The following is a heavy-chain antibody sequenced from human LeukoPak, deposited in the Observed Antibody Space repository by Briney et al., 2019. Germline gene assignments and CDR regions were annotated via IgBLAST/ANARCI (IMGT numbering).Heavy chain of an antibody. Sequence: GGSLRLSCAASGFTFSSYWMHWVRQAPGKGPVWVSRINSDGSSTSYADSVKGRFTISRDNAKNTLYLQMNSLRAEDTAVYYCAREGGFDAFDIWGQGTMVTVSS. CDR3: AREGGFDAFDI. D-gene: IGHD3-16*01. CDR2: INSDGSST. V-gene: IGHV3-74*01. CDR1: GFTFSSYW. J-gene: IGHJ3*02.